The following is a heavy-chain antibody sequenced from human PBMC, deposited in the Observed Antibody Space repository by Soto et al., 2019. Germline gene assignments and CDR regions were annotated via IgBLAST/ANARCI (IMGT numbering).Heavy chain of an antibody. CDR3: ARDSGGDDSSGYYRTLDAFDI. D-gene: IGHD3-22*01. V-gene: IGHV1-69*13. CDR2: IIPIFGTA. Sequence: GASVKVSCKASGGTFSSYAISWGRQAPGQGLEWMGGIIPIFGTANYAQKFQGRVTITADESTSTAYMELSSLRSEDTAVYYCARDSGGDDSSGYYRTLDAFDIWGQGTMVTVSS. CDR1: GGTFSSYA. J-gene: IGHJ3*02.